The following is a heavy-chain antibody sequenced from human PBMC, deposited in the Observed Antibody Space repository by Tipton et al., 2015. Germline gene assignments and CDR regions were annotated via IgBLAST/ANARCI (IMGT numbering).Heavy chain of an antibody. J-gene: IGHJ3*02. Sequence: QSGAEVKKPGSSVKVSCKASGGPFSSFAISWVRQAPGQGLEWMGGIIPIFDTGNYAQKFQGRVTITADKSTSTAYMELSSLRSEDTAVYYCARVGGSLSGNAFDIWGQGTMVTVSS. V-gene: IGHV1-69*06. D-gene: IGHD1-26*01. CDR2: IIPIFDTG. CDR1: GGPFSSFA. CDR3: ARVGGSLSGNAFDI.